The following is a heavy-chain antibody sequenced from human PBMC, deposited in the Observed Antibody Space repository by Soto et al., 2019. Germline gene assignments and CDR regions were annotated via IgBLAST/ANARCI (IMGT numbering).Heavy chain of an antibody. D-gene: IGHD2-21*01. CDR2: IYHSGST. V-gene: IGHV4-31*03. CDR1: GDSISRGGYY. Sequence: QVQLQESGPGLVKPSQTLSLTCTVSGDSISRGGYYWNWLRQHPRKGLEWIGYIYHSGSTIYNPSLESRVTIAVDTSKNRLSLELSNVTAADTAVYYCASDGAGAYGLGWFDPWGQGILVTVSS. J-gene: IGHJ5*02. CDR3: ASDGAGAYGLGWFDP.